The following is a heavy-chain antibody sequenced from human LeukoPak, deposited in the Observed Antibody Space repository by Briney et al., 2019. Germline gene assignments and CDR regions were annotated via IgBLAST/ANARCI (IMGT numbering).Heavy chain of an antibody. CDR2: IIPILGIA. CDR3: ARVSLANPYYDCWGAYYSGEFDY. CDR1: GGTFSSYT. Sequence: ASVKVSCKASGGTFSSYTISWVRQPHGQGLEWMGRIIPILGIANYAQKSQGRVTITADKSTSTAYMELSSLRSEDTAVYYCARVSLANPYYDCWGAYYSGEFDYWGQGTLVTVSS. V-gene: IGHV1-69*02. J-gene: IGHJ4*02. D-gene: IGHD3-3*01.